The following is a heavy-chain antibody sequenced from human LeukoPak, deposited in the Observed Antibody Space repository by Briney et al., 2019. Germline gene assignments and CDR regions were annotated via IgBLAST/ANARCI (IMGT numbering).Heavy chain of an antibody. J-gene: IGHJ4*02. CDR1: GFTFDDYA. CDR3: AKDKSRYGSGGFDY. D-gene: IGHD3-10*01. V-gene: IGHV3-9*01. CDR2: ISWNSGSI. Sequence: PGRSLRLSCAASGFTFDDYAMHWVRQAPGKGLEWVSGISWNSGSIGYADSVKGRFTISRDNAKNSLYLQMNSLRAEDTALYYCAKDKSRYGSGGFDYWGQGTLVTVSS.